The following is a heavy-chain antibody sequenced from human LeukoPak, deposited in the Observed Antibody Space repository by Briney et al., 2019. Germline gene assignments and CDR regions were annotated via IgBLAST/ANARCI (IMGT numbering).Heavy chain of an antibody. Sequence: SETLSLTCTVSGGSISSYYWSWIRQPPGKGLEWIGYIYYSGSTNYNPSLKSRVTISVDTSKNQFSLKLSSVTAADTAAYYCARDRYGDYDPYWYFDLWGRGTLVTVSS. CDR1: GGSISSYY. V-gene: IGHV4-59*01. CDR3: ARDRYGDYDPYWYFDL. CDR2: IYYSGST. D-gene: IGHD4-17*01. J-gene: IGHJ2*01.